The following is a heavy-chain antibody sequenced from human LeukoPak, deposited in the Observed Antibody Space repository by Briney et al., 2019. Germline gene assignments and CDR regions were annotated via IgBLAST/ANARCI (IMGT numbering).Heavy chain of an antibody. V-gene: IGHV3-23*01. D-gene: IGHD1/OR15-1a*01. J-gene: IGHJ4*02. CDR2: ISGSGGST. CDR1: GFTFSSYS. Sequence: GGSLGLSCAASGFTFSSYSMNWVRQAPGKGLEWVSAISGSGGSTYYADSVKGRFTISRDNSKNTLYLQMNSLRAEDTAVYYCAKDQKGTHLSYYFDYWGQGTLVTVSS. CDR3: AKDQKGTHLSYYFDY.